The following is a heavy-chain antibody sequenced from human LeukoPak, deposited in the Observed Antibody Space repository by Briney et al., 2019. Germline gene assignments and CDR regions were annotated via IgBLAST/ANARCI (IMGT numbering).Heavy chain of an antibody. CDR2: IYYSGST. J-gene: IGHJ4*02. CDR1: GCSISGSNYF. D-gene: IGHD5-12*01. V-gene: IGHV4-39*01. Sequence: SETLSLTCSVSGCSISGSNYFWGWSRQPPGKGLEWIGSIYYSGSTYYNPSLESRVTISVDTSKNQFSLKLSSVTAADTAVYFCARLEEYSGSESYFDYWGQGTLVTVSS. CDR3: ARLEEYSGSESYFDY.